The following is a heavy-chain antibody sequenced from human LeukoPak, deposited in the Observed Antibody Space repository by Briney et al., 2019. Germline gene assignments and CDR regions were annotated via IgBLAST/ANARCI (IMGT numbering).Heavy chain of an antibody. CDR2: IYYSGST. CDR3: AKFYYYDSSGYYYYFDY. Sequence: SETLSLTCAVYGGSFSGYYWGWIRQPPGKGLEWIGSIYYSGSTYYNPSLKSRVTISVDTSKNQFSLKLSSVTAADTAVYYCAKFYYYDSSGYYYYFDYWGQGTLVTVSS. V-gene: IGHV4-39*01. J-gene: IGHJ4*02. CDR1: GGSFSGYY. D-gene: IGHD3-22*01.